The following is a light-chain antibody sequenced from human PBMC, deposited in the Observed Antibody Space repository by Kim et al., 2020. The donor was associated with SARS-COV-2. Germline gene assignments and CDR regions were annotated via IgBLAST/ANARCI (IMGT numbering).Light chain of an antibody. Sequence: EVVLTQSPGTLSLSPGERATVSCRASQSVSSSYLAWYQQKPGQTPRLLIYGASSRATDIPDRFSGSGSGTDFTLTISRLEAEDFAVYYCQQYGNSPLTFGGGTKVDIK. J-gene: IGKJ4*01. V-gene: IGKV3-20*01. CDR1: QSVSSSY. CDR3: QQYGNSPLT. CDR2: GAS.